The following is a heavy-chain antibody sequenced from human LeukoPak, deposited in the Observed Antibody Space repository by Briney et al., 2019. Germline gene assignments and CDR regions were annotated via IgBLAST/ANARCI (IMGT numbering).Heavy chain of an antibody. CDR2: IYYSGST. Sequence: SETLSLTCTVSGGSISSYYWSWIRQPPGKGLEWIGYIYYSGSTNYNPSLKSRVTISVDTSKNQFSLKLSSVTAADTAVYYCARGYQDGYNDYFDYWGQGTLVTVSS. CDR3: ARGYQDGYNDYFDY. J-gene: IGHJ4*02. V-gene: IGHV4-59*12. CDR1: GGSISSYY. D-gene: IGHD5-24*01.